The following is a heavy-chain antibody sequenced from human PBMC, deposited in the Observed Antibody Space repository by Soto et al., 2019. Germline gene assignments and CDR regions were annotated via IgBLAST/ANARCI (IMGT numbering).Heavy chain of an antibody. CDR2: IYPGDSDT. CDR1: EYSFTANW. J-gene: IGHJ6*02. Sequence: PGESLKISCKGFEYSFTANWIGWVRQMPGKGLEWMGIIYPGDSDTRYSPSFQGQVTISVDKSISTAYLQWSGLKASDTAMYYCARHRRMTTDGSYGLDVWGQGTTVTVSS. CDR3: ARHRRMTTDGSYGLDV. D-gene: IGHD1-1*01. V-gene: IGHV5-51*01.